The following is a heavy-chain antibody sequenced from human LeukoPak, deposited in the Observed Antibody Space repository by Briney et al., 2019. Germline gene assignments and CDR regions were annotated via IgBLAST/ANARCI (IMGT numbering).Heavy chain of an antibody. CDR3: ARSLLLWFGELSDAFDI. CDR2: IYTSGST. CDR1: GGSISSYY. J-gene: IGHJ3*02. Sequence: SETLSLTCTVSGGSISSYYWSWIRQPAGKGLEWIGRIYTSGSTNYNPSLKSRVTISVDTSKNQFSLKLSPVTAADTAVYYCARSLLLWFGELSDAFDIWGQGTMVTVSS. D-gene: IGHD3-10*01. V-gene: IGHV4-4*07.